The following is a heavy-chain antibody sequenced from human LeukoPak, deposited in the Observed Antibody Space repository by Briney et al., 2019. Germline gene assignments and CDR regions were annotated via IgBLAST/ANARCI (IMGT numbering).Heavy chain of an antibody. CDR2: ISSSSSTI. CDR3: ARNYDFWSGFPNFDY. J-gene: IGHJ4*02. Sequence: GGSLRLSCAASGFTFSSYSMNWVRQAPGKGLEWVSYISSSSSTIYYADSVKSRFTISRDNAKNSLYLQMNSLRAEDTAVHYCARNYDFWSGFPNFDYWGQGTLVTVSS. CDR1: GFTFSSYS. V-gene: IGHV3-48*01. D-gene: IGHD3-3*01.